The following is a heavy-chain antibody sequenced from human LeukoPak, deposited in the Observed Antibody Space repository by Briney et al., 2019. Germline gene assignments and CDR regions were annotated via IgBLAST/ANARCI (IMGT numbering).Heavy chain of an antibody. J-gene: IGHJ4*02. Sequence: GGSLRLSCSASGFTFSSYAMHWVRQAPGKGLDSVAVISYDGSNKYYADSVKGRFTISRDNSKNTLYLQMDSLRAEDTAVYYCARGSGWYGDDFDYWGQGTLVTVSS. CDR1: GFTFSSYA. CDR3: ARGSGWYGDDFDY. D-gene: IGHD6-19*01. CDR2: ISYDGSNK. V-gene: IGHV3-30-3*01.